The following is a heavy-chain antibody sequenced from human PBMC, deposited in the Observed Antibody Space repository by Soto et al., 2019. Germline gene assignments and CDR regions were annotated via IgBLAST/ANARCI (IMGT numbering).Heavy chain of an antibody. CDR1: GYTFTSYG. V-gene: IGHV1-18*01. D-gene: IGHD6-19*01. Sequence: ASVKVSCKASGYTFTSYGISWVRQAPGQGLEWMGWISAYNGNTIYAQKLQGRVTMTTDTSTSTAYMELRSLRSDDTAVYYCARDLAPRSSGWYGAFDIWGQGTMVTVSS. CDR3: ARDLAPRSSGWYGAFDI. J-gene: IGHJ3*02. CDR2: ISAYNGNT.